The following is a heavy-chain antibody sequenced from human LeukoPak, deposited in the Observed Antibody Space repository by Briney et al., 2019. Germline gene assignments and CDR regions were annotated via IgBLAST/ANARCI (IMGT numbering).Heavy chain of an antibody. D-gene: IGHD5-12*01. CDR2: VHYNGRG. J-gene: IGHJ4*02. V-gene: IGHV4-59*08. CDR3: ARPQGVASVWDFDY. Sequence: SETLSLTCTVSGDSISNYYWNWIRQPPGQGLEWIAYVHYNGRGNHSPSLKGRVTISVDTSKNQFSLKVRSVTAADTAVYYCARPQGVASVWDFDYWGQGTLVTVSS. CDR1: GDSISNYY.